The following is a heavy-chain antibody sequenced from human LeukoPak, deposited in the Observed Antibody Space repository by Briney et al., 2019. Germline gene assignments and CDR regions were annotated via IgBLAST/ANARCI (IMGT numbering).Heavy chain of an antibody. CDR3: VRWYGGSGLENYYYYMDV. D-gene: IGHD3-10*01. Sequence: PGGSLRLSCTASGFKFDDYGMTWVRQAPGKGLEWVSAISGSGGSTYYADSVKGRFTISRDNSKNTLYLQTNSLRAEDTAVYYCVRWYGGSGLENYYYYMDVWGKGTTVTISS. V-gene: IGHV3-23*01. CDR1: GFKFDDYG. J-gene: IGHJ6*03. CDR2: ISGSGGST.